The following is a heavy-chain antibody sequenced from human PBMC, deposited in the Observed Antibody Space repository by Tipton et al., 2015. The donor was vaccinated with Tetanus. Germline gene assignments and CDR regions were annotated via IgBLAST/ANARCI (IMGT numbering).Heavy chain of an antibody. CDR3: ASPVIVGSGYRIAC. D-gene: IGHD1-26*01. CDR2: VKNIDDGGTT. CDR1: GLFFKNDW. Sequence: SLRLSCATSGLFFKNDWMNWVRQAPGKGLEWVGRVKNIDDGGTTDYSARGKDRFSISRDDSKDTLFLQMNSLKIEDAVVYYCASPVIVGSGYRIACRGLLTLFIVSS. V-gene: IGHV3-15*07. J-gene: IGHJ4*02.